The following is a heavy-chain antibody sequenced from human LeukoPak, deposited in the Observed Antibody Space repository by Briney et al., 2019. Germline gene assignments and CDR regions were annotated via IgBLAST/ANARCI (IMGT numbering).Heavy chain of an antibody. V-gene: IGHV3-23*01. CDR1: GFSFSSYA. D-gene: IGHD2-21*01. CDR3: AKAPVTSCRGAYCYPFDS. J-gene: IGHJ4*02. CDR2: TSSSDSGT. Sequence: GGSLRLSCAASGFSFSSYAMSWVRQAPGKGLEWVSATSSSDSGTYYADSVRGRFTISRDNSKNTLYLHMKSLRAEDAAVYYCAKAPVTSCRGAYCYPFDSWGQGTVVTVSS.